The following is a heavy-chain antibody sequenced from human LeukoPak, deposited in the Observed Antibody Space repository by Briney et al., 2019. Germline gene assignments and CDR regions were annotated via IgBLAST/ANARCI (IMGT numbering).Heavy chain of an antibody. V-gene: IGHV3-23*01. CDR2: ITGGGDST. Sequence: GGSLRLSCAASGFTSRTYAMNWVRQAPGKGLEWVSTITGGGDSTYYEDSMKGRFTISRDNSENTLYLQMNSLRAEDTAVYYCARDSSSSLDYWGQGTLVTVSS. CDR1: GFTSRTYA. J-gene: IGHJ4*02. CDR3: ARDSSSSLDY. D-gene: IGHD6-6*01.